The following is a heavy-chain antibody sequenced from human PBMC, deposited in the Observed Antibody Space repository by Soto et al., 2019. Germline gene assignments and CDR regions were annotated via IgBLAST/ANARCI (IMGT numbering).Heavy chain of an antibody. CDR2: MNPNSGNT. CDR3: ATRQGGPVDTAMVSS. D-gene: IGHD5-18*01. V-gene: IGHV1-8*01. CDR1: GYTFTSYD. Sequence: ASVEVSCKASGYTFTSYDINWVRQATGQGLEWMGWMNPNSGNTGYAQKFQGRVTMTRNTSISTAYMELSGLRSEDTAVYYCATRQGGPVDTAMVSSWGQGTLVTVSS. J-gene: IGHJ5*02.